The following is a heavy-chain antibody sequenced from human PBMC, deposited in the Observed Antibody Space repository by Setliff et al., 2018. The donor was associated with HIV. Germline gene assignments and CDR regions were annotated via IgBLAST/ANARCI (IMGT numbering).Heavy chain of an antibody. D-gene: IGHD2-8*01. Sequence: PSETLSLTCAVYGGSFSGHSWTWIRQPPGKGLEWIGEINRSGSANYNRSLKSRVSMSLDTSKNQFSLKLTSVTAADTAVYYCARGGTSSNWFDPWGQGTLVTVSS. CDR1: GGSFSGHS. CDR2: INRSGSA. V-gene: IGHV4-34*01. J-gene: IGHJ5*02. CDR3: ARGGTSSNWFDP.